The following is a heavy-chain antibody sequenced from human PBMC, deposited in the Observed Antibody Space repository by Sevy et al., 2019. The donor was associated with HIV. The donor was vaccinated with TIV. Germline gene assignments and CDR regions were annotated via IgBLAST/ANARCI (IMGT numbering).Heavy chain of an antibody. V-gene: IGHV1-2*06. CDR3: ARQYCSSTSCYYLYYYYGMDV. CDR1: GYTFTGYY. Sequence: ASVKVSCKASGYTFTGYYMHWVRQAPGQGLEWMGRINPNSGGTNYAQKFQVRVTMTRDTSISTAYMELSRLRSDDTAVYYCARQYCSSTSCYYLYYYYGMDVWGQGTTVSVSS. D-gene: IGHD2-2*01. J-gene: IGHJ6*02. CDR2: INPNSGGT.